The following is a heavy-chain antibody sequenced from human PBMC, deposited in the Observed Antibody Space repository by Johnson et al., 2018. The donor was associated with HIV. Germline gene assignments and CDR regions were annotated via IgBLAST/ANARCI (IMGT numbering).Heavy chain of an antibody. D-gene: IGHD7-27*01. J-gene: IGHJ3*02. Sequence: EVQLVESGGGLVKPGGSLRLSCVASGFTFSNAWMSWVRQAPGKGLEWVGRIKSKTDGGTTDYAAPVKGRFTISRDDSKNTLYLQMNSLKTEDTAVYYCTTAPSNCGNAFDIWGQGTMVTVSS. CDR1: GFTFSNAW. CDR2: IKSKTDGGTT. V-gene: IGHV3-15*01. CDR3: TTAPSNCGNAFDI.